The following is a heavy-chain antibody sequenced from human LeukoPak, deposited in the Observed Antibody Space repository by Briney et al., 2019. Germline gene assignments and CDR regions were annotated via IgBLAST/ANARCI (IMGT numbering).Heavy chain of an antibody. J-gene: IGHJ4*02. D-gene: IGHD2-8*02. CDR3: ARGGVFFDY. CDR1: GFTFSSYA. CDR2: ISGSGGST. Sequence: QPGGSLRLSCAASGFTFSSYAMSWVRQAPGKGLEWVSAISGSGGSTYYADSVKGRFTISRDNAKNSLYLQMNSLRAEDTAVYYCARGGVFFDYWGQGTLVTVSS. V-gene: IGHV3-23*01.